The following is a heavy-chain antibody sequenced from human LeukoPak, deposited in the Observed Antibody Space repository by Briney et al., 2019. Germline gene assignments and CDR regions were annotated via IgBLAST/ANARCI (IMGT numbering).Heavy chain of an antibody. V-gene: IGHV4-39*07. CDR2: IYYSGST. Sequence: PSETLSLTCTVSGGSISSSSYYWGWIRQPPGKGLEWIGSIYYSGSTYYNPSLKSRVTISVDTSKNQFSLKLSSVTAADTAVYYCARELPDPGGDYFDYRGQGTLVTVSS. CDR3: ARELPDPGGDYFDY. CDR1: GGSISSSSYY. J-gene: IGHJ4*02. D-gene: IGHD2-2*01.